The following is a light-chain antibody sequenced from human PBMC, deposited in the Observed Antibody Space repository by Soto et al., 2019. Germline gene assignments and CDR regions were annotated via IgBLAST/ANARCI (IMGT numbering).Light chain of an antibody. CDR3: QQSYTTPLT. CDR2: RAS. J-gene: IGKJ4*01. CDR1: QSISSY. Sequence: DIQMTQSPSSLSASVGDRVTITCRASQSISSYLVWYQHAPGRAPKLLIYRASTLQGGVPSRFSGSGSGTDFTLTISSLQPEDFATYYCQQSYTTPLTFGGGTKVEIK. V-gene: IGKV1-39*01.